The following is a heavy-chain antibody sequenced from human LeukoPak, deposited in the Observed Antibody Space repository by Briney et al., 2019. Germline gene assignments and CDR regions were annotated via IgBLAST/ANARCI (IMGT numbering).Heavy chain of an antibody. Sequence: ASVNLSCKSSGYTFKNYDTNWVRQPPGQGREGMAWMNPNNDNAGSAQKFQGRVTMTRDTSINTAYMELSSPRSDDTGVYYCARAAAGGDDPFDVWGQGSLIIVSS. D-gene: IGHD6-25*01. CDR2: MNPNNDNA. CDR1: GYTFKNYD. J-gene: IGHJ3*01. V-gene: IGHV1-8*01. CDR3: ARAAAGGDDPFDV.